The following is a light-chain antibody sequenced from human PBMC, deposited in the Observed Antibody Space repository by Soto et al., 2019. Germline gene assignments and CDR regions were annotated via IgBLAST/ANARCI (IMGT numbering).Light chain of an antibody. CDR1: QSISSW. V-gene: IGKV1-5*01. CDR3: QQYNSYSGT. Sequence: IKMSQSPADESAPVCHRVPITCRASQSISSWWASYQQKPGKAPKLLIYDASSWESGVPSRFSGSGSETEFTLTISSLQPDDFATYYCQQYNSYSGTFGQGTKVDIK. J-gene: IGKJ1*01. CDR2: DAS.